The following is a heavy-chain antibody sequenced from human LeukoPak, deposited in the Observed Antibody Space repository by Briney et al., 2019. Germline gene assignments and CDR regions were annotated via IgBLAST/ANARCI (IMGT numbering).Heavy chain of an antibody. Sequence: SETLSLTCTVSGGSISSYYWSWIRQPPGKGLEWIGYIYYSGSTNYNPSLKSRVTISVDTSKNQFSLKLSSVTAADTAVYYCARIHCSGGSCYLDYWGQGTLVTVSS. V-gene: IGHV4-59*08. J-gene: IGHJ4*02. CDR1: GGSISSYY. CDR2: IYYSGST. CDR3: ARIHCSGGSCYLDY. D-gene: IGHD2-15*01.